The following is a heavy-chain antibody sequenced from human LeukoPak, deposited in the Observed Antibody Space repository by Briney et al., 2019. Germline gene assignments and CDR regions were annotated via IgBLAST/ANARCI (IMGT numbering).Heavy chain of an antibody. CDR2: ISSSSSYI. D-gene: IGHD4-11*01. CDR1: GSTFSSYS. CDR3: AREGDYSNYLDFDY. V-gene: IGHV3-21*01. Sequence: GGSLRLSRAASGSTFSSYSMNWVRQAPGKGLEWVSSISSSSSYIYYADSVKGRFTISRDNAKNSLYLQMNSLRAEDTAVYYCAREGDYSNYLDFDYWGQGTLVTVSS. J-gene: IGHJ4*02.